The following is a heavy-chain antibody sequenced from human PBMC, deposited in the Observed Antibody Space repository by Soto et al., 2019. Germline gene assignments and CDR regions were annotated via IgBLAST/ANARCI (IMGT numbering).Heavy chain of an antibody. D-gene: IGHD3-9*01. J-gene: IGHJ4*02. CDR2: IYYSGST. CDR3: ARRGNDILTGYFYFDY. Sequence: SETLSLTCTVSGGSISSSSYYWGWIRQPPGKGLEWIGSIYYSGSTYYNPSLKSRVTISVDTSKNQFSLKLSSVTAADTAVYYCARRGNDILTGYFYFDYWGQGTLVTVSS. V-gene: IGHV4-39*01. CDR1: GGSISSSSYY.